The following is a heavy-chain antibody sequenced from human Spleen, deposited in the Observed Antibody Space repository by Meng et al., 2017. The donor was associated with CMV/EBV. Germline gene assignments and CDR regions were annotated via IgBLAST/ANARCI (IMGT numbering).Heavy chain of an antibody. Sequence: GQLQESGPGLVKPPQTLSLTCTVSGGSISSGDYYWSWIRQPPGKGLEWIGYIYYSGSTYYNPSLKSRVTISVDTSKNQFSLKLSSVTAADTAVYYCARESRNWNQGGFDYWGQGTLVTVSS. D-gene: IGHD1-20*01. CDR1: GGSISSGDYY. CDR3: ARESRNWNQGGFDY. CDR2: IYYSGST. V-gene: IGHV4-30-4*08. J-gene: IGHJ4*02.